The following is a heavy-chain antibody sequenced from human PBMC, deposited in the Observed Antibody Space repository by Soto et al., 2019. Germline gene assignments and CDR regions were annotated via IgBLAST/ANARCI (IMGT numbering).Heavy chain of an antibody. CDR1: GFTFSSYA. CDR3: ARNDGITRYYYYGMDV. V-gene: IGHV3-23*01. J-gene: IGHJ6*02. CDR2: ISGSGGST. D-gene: IGHD1-1*01. Sequence: GGSLRLSCAASGFTFSSYAMSWVRQAPGKGLEWVSAISGSGGSTYYADSVKGRFTISRDNSKNTLYLQMNSLRAEDTAVYYCARNDGITRYYYYGMDVWGQGTTVTVS.